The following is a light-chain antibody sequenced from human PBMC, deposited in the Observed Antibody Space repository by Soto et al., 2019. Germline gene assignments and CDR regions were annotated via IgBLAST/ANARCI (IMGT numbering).Light chain of an antibody. Sequence: QFALTQPASVSGTPGQSITISCTGSNSDIGIYDFVSWYQHHPGKAPKLIVSEVSHRPSGVSNRFSGSKSGNTASLTISGLQSEDEADYYCVSYTSDDVRYVFGTGTKVTVL. CDR3: VSYTSDDVRYV. CDR2: EVS. J-gene: IGLJ1*01. V-gene: IGLV2-14*01. CDR1: NSDIGIYDF.